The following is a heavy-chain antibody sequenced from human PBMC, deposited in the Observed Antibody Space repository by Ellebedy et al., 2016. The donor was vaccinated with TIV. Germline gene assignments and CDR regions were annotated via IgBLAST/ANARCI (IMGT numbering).Heavy chain of an antibody. D-gene: IGHD6-13*01. Sequence: SETLSLTXTVSGGSISSYYWSWIRQPPGKGLEWIGYIYYSGSTNYNPSLKSRVTISVDTSKNQFSLKLSSVTAADTAVYYCARGQGIAAAGEAFDIWGQGTMVTVSS. CDR2: IYYSGST. J-gene: IGHJ3*02. V-gene: IGHV4-59*01. CDR1: GGSISSYY. CDR3: ARGQGIAAAGEAFDI.